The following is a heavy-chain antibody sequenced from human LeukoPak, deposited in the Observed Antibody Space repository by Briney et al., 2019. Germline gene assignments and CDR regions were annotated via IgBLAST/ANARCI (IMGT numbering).Heavy chain of an antibody. Sequence: SETLSLTCTVSGGSISSYYWSWIRQPPGKGLEWIGYIYYSGSTNYNPSLKSRVTISVDTSKNQFSLKLSSVTAADTAVYYCARSSWFGEFDVGYWGQGTLVTVSS. V-gene: IGHV4-59*08. J-gene: IGHJ4*02. CDR2: IYYSGST. CDR1: GGSISSYY. CDR3: ARSSWFGEFDVGY. D-gene: IGHD3-10*01.